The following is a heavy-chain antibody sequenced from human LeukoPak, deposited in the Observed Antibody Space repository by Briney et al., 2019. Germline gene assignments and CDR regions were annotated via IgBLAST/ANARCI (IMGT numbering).Heavy chain of an antibody. Sequence: SETLSLTCTVSGGSISSSSHYWGWIRQPPGKGLEWIGSIYYSGRTNNNPSLKSRVTISVDTSKNQFSLKLSSVTAADTAVYYCARHYGSGSWGAFDIWGQGTMVTVSS. D-gene: IGHD3-10*01. J-gene: IGHJ3*02. CDR3: ARHYGSGSWGAFDI. CDR2: IYYSGRT. CDR1: GGSISSSSHY. V-gene: IGHV4-39*01.